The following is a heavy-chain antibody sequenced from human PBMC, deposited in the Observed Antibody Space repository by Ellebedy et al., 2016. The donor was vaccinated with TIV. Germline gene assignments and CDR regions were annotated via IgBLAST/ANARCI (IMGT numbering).Heavy chain of an antibody. J-gene: IGHJ5*02. Sequence: GESLKISXAASGFSFSSYGFNWVRQAPGQGLEFLAHISENSGTTTHYAESVRGRFTISGDNSKNTLYLQMNSLRAEDTAVYYCAREVVIAIGRFDPWGQGTLVTVSS. CDR2: ISENSGTTT. CDR3: AREVVIAIGRFDP. CDR1: GFSFSSYG. D-gene: IGHD2-21*01. V-gene: IGHV3-48*01.